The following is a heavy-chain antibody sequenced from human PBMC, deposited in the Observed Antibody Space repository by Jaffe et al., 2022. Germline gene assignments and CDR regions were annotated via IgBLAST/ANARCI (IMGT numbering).Heavy chain of an antibody. V-gene: IGHV4-34*01. Sequence: QVQLQQWGAGLLKPSETLSLTCAVYGGSFSGYYWSWIRQPPGKGLEWIGEINHSGSTNYNPSLKSRVTISVDTSKNQFSLKLSSVTAADTAVYYCARHRARGYRNQAPLDYWGQGTLVTVSS. J-gene: IGHJ4*02. CDR1: GGSFSGYY. D-gene: IGHD5-18*01. CDR2: INHSGST. CDR3: ARHRARGYRNQAPLDY.